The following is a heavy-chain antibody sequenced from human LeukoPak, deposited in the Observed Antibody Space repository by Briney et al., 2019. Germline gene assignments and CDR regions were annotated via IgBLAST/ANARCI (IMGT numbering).Heavy chain of an antibody. CDR3: AKDDTLIGSYIPWFDP. CDR2: ISGDGGDT. J-gene: IGHJ5*02. Sequence: GGSLRLSCATSGFTFDGYAMHWVRQAPGQGLEWVSLISGDGGDTYYADSVKGRFTISRDNSKNSLYLQMHSLRTEDTALYYCAKDDTLIGSYIPWFDPWGQGTLVTVSS. V-gene: IGHV3-43*02. CDR1: GFTFDGYA. D-gene: IGHD3-9*01.